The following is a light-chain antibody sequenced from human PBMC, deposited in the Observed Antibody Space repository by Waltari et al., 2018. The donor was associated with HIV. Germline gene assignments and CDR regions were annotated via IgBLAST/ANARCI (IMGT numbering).Light chain of an antibody. J-gene: IGLJ1*01. CDR3: HSYDSSLSGYV. CDR1: SSNIGSGYD. Sequence: VTISCTGSSSNIGSGYDVHWYQQLPGTAPKLLISGNNNRPSGVPDRFSASKSGTSASLAITGLQVEDEADYYCHSYDSSLSGYVFGTGTKVTV. V-gene: IGLV1-40*01. CDR2: GNN.